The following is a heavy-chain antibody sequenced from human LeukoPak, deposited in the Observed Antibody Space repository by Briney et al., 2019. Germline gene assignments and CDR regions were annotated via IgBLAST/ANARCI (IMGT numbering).Heavy chain of an antibody. Sequence: ASVKVSCKASGYTFTSYGISWVRQAPGQGLEGRGWISAYNGNTNYAQKLQGRVTMTRNTSISTAYMELSSLRSEDTAVYYCARAGGYCGRISCPYYFDYWGQGSLVAVSS. CDR1: GYTFTSYG. J-gene: IGHJ4*02. V-gene: IGHV1-18*01. CDR2: ISAYNGNT. CDR3: ARAGGYCGRISCPYYFDY. D-gene: IGHD2-15*01.